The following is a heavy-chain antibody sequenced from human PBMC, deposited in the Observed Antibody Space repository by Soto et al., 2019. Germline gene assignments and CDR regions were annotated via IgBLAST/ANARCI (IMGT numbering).Heavy chain of an antibody. V-gene: IGHV4-59*01. CDR2: IYYSGST. Sequence: SETLSLTCTVSGGSISSYYWIWIRQPPAKGLEWIGYIYYSGSTNYHPSLKSRVTISVHTSKNQSSLKLSSVTAADTAVYSCARGQRGSAFDIWGQGTMVTVSS. J-gene: IGHJ3*02. CDR3: ARGQRGSAFDI. CDR1: GGSISSYY.